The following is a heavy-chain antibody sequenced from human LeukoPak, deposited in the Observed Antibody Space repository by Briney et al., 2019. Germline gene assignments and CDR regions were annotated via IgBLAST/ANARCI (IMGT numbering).Heavy chain of an antibody. D-gene: IGHD3/OR15-3a*01. CDR1: GHCLPPQSAA. CDR3: SRMGSNVFDLFDS. CDR2: TYYRSKWYN. Sequence: SQTLSLTSAICGHCLPPQSAARNWIRQSPSRGLEWLGRTYYRSKWYNDYAVSVKSRIIINPDACQNQFSLPLTSVTREQTAMYYCSRMGSNVFDLFDSWGQGTVVTVSS. V-gene: IGHV6-1*01. J-gene: IGHJ3*02.